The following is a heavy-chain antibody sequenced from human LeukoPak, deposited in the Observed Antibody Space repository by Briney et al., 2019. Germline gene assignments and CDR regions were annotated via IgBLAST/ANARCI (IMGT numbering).Heavy chain of an antibody. CDR1: GGSFSGYY. V-gene: IGHV4-34*01. J-gene: IGHJ4*02. CDR3: ARDRRYCSSTSCSLYYFDY. D-gene: IGHD2-2*01. Sequence: PSETLSLTCAVYGGSFSGYYWSWIRQPPGKGLEWIGEINHSGSTNYNPSLKSRVTISVDTSKNQFSLKLSSVAAADTAVYYCARDRRYCSSTSCSLYYFDYWGQGTLVTVSS. CDR2: INHSGST.